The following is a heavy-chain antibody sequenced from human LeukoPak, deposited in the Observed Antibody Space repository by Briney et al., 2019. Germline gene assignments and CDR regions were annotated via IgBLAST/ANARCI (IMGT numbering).Heavy chain of an antibody. CDR3: ARHDCSGTSCHFDY. D-gene: IGHD2-15*01. V-gene: IGHV5-51*01. CDR2: IYPGDSDT. J-gene: IGHJ4*02. Sequence: GESLKISCKGSGYSFAIYWIGGLRQMHGKGLEWMRIIYPGDSDTKYSPSFPGQVIISVDKSISTAYLQWSSLTASDTAMYYCARHDCSGTSCHFDYWGQGTLVTVSS. CDR1: GYSFAIYW.